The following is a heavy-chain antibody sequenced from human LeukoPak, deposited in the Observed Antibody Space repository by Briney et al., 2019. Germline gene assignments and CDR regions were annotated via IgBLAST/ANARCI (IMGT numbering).Heavy chain of an antibody. CDR3: ARAGDYYGSAYGFDP. CDR2: FNPSGGST. Sequence: GASVKVSCKASGYTFTNYYMHWVRQAPGQGLEWMGVFNPSGGSTSYAQKLQGRVTMTRDTSISTAYMELSRLRSDDTAVYYCARAGDYYGSAYGFDPWGQGTLVTVSS. D-gene: IGHD3-10*01. CDR1: GYTFTNYY. V-gene: IGHV1-46*01. J-gene: IGHJ5*02.